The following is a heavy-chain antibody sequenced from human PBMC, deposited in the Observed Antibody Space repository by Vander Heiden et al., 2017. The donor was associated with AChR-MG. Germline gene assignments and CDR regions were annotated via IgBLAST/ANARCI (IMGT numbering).Heavy chain of an antibody. CDR2: IYPGDSDT. Sequence: EVQLVQSGAAVKKPGASLKISCKGSAYSFTSYWTGWVGQMPGKGLEWMGIIYPGDSDTRYSPSFQGQVTISADKSISTAYLQWSSLKASDTAMYYCARLHGDYINPYFDYWGQGTLVTVSS. CDR3: ARLHGDYINPYFDY. CDR1: AYSFTSYW. V-gene: IGHV5-51*01. J-gene: IGHJ4*02. D-gene: IGHD4-17*01.